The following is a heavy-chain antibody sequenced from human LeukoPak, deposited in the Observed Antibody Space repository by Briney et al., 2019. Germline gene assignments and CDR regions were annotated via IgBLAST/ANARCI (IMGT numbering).Heavy chain of an antibody. CDR1: GGTFSSYA. V-gene: IGHV1-69*13. J-gene: IGHJ5*02. CDR3: AREVAAAGTGNWFDP. CDR2: IIPIFGTA. Sequence: SVKVSCKASGGTFSSYAISWVRQAPGQGLEWMGGIIPIFGTANYAQKFQGRVTITADESTSTAYMELSSLRSEDTAVYYCAREVAAAGTGNWFDPWGQGTLVTVSS. D-gene: IGHD6-13*01.